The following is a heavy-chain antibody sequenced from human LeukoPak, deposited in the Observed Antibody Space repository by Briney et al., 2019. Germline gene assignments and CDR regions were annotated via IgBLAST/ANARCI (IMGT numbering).Heavy chain of an antibody. J-gene: IGHJ4*02. D-gene: IGHD3-3*01. CDR3: AKDHYWSIDY. CDR2: IKGDGIST. V-gene: IGHV3-74*01. Sequence: GGSLRLSCAASGFDFSSNWMHWVRHAPGQGLVWVSRIKGDGISTNYTDSVKGRFTISRDIAKNTLYLQMNSLRAEDTGVYYCAKDHYWSIDYWGRGTLVTVSS. CDR1: GFDFSSNW.